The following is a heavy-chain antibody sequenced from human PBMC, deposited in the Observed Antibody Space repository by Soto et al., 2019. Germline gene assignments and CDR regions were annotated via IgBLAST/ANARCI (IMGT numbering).Heavy chain of an antibody. D-gene: IGHD6-6*01. J-gene: IGHJ5*02. CDR1: GYTFTSYH. Sequence: ASVKLSCKGSGYTFTSYHINWVRQATGQGLEWMGWMNPNSGNTGYAQTLQGRVTMTWDTSISTAYMELSSLRFEDTAMYYCARGHISSTKNWLDPWGQGTLVTVSS. CDR2: MNPNSGNT. V-gene: IGHV1-8*01. CDR3: ARGHISSTKNWLDP.